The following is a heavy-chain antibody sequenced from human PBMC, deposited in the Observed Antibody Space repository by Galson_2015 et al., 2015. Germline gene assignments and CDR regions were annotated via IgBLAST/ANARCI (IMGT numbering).Heavy chain of an antibody. CDR3: ERTPQTQWLGGYYFDY. J-gene: IGHJ4*02. CDR2: IIPIFGTA. CDR1: GGTFSSYA. V-gene: IGHV1-69*13. Sequence: SVKVSCKASGGTFSSYAISWVRQAPGQGLERMGGIIPIFGTANYAQKFQGRVTIPADESTSTAYMERSSLRSEDTAVYYCERTPQTQWLGGYYFDYWGQGTLVTVSS. D-gene: IGHD6-19*01.